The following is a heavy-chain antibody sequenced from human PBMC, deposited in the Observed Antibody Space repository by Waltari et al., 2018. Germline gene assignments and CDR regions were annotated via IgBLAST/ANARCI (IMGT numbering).Heavy chain of an antibody. Sequence: EMQLLESGGGLAQPGGSVRLTCPASGFPLTSSHLNWVRQAPGRGLGGVSLMSGSGLIDYADSVKGRFTISRDNSKNTVFLQMDSLRAEDTTVYYCAKDEGNRRAPTFGMDVWGRGTTVIVS. CDR2: MSGSGLI. D-gene: IGHD3-16*01. V-gene: IGHV3-23*01. CDR3: AKDEGNRRAPTFGMDV. J-gene: IGHJ6*02. CDR1: GFPLTSSH.